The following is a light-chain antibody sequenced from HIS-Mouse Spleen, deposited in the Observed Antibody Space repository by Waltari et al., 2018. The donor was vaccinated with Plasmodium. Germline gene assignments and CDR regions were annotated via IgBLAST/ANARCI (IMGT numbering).Light chain of an antibody. CDR3: QSADSSGTYV. CDR2: KDS. V-gene: IGLV3-25*03. Sequence: SYELTQPPSVSVSPGQTARITCSGDALPKHYAYWYQQKPGQAPVLVIYKDSERPSGIPERFSGVSSGTTVTLTISGVQAEDEADYYCQSADSSGTYVFGTGTKVTVL. J-gene: IGLJ1*01. CDR1: ALPKHY.